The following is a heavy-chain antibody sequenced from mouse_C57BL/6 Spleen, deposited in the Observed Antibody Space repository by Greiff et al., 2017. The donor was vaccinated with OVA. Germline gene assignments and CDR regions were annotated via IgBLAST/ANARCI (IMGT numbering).Heavy chain of an antibody. CDR3: ASEDRDGFAY. Sequence: EVQLQQSGPGLVKPSQSLSLTCSVTGYSITSGYYWNWIRQFPGNKLEWMGYISYDGSNNYNPSLKNRISITRDTSKNQFFLKLNSVTTEDTATYYCASEDRDGFAYWGQGTLVTVSA. V-gene: IGHV3-6*01. CDR1: GYSITSGYY. CDR2: ISYDGSN. D-gene: IGHD3-3*01. J-gene: IGHJ3*01.